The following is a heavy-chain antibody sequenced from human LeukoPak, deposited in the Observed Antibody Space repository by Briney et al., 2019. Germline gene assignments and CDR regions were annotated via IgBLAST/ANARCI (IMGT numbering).Heavy chain of an antibody. Sequence: PGGSLRLSCAASGFTFSSYGMHWVRQAPGKGLEWVAFIRYDGSNKYYADSVKGRFTISRDNSKNTLYLQMNSLRAEDTAVYYCAKDRGGITMARGVTLIDYWGQGTLVTVSS. D-gene: IGHD3-10*01. CDR3: AKDRGGITMARGVTLIDY. CDR1: GFTFSSYG. CDR2: IRYDGSNK. V-gene: IGHV3-30*02. J-gene: IGHJ4*02.